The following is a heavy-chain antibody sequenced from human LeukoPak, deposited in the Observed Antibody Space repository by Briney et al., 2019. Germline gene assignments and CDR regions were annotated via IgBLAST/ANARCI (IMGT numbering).Heavy chain of an antibody. J-gene: IGHJ4*02. CDR2: TSGSGGNT. CDR3: AKHQDLVSSAFDY. D-gene: IGHD5/OR15-5a*01. Sequence: WVSVTSGSGGNTYYANSVKGRFSISRDNSKNTLYLQMNSLRAEDTAVYYCAKHQDLVSSAFDYWGQGTLVTVSS. V-gene: IGHV3-23*01.